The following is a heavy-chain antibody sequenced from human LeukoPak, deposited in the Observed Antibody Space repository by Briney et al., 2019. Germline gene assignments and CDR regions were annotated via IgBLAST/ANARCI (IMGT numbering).Heavy chain of an antibody. CDR3: ARDIPTMLPTNWFDP. CDR1: GGSISSYY. J-gene: IGHJ5*02. V-gene: IGHV4-4*07. CDR2: IYTSGST. Sequence: PSETLSLTCTVSGGSISSYYWSWIRQPAGKGLEWIGRIYTSGSTNYNPSLKSRVTMSVDTSRNQFSLKLSSVTAADTAVYYCARDIPTMLPTNWFDPWGQGTLVTVSS. D-gene: IGHD3-10*01.